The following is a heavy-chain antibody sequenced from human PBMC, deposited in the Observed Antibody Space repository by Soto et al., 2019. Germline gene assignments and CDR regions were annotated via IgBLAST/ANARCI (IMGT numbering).Heavy chain of an antibody. D-gene: IGHD6-6*01. Sequence: GGSLRLSCAASGFTFSSYAMHWVRQAPGKGLEWVAVISYDGSNKYYAYSVKGRFTISRDNSKNTLYLQMNSLRAEDTAVYYCASLFLRSSSPRNYYYGMDVWGQGTTVTVSS. CDR3: ASLFLRSSSPRNYYYGMDV. CDR2: ISYDGSNK. CDR1: GFTFSSYA. J-gene: IGHJ6*02. V-gene: IGHV3-30-3*01.